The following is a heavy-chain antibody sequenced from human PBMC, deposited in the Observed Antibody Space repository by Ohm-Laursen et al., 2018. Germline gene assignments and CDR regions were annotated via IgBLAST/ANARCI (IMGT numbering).Heavy chain of an antibody. D-gene: IGHD2-21*01. CDR2: ISWNSGSI. CDR3: AKDKVQSLWYWFDP. J-gene: IGHJ5*02. V-gene: IGHV3-9*01. CDR1: GFTFDDYA. Sequence: SLRLSCAASGFTFDDYAMHWVRQAPGKGLEWVSGISWNSGSIGYADSVKGRFTISRDNAKNSLYLQMNSLRAEDTALYYCAKDKVQSLWYWFDPWGQGTLVTVSS.